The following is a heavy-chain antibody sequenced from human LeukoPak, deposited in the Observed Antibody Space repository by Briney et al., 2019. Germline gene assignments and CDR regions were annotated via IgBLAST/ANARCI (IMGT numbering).Heavy chain of an antibody. CDR3: ARYGARLQGMYYFDY. Sequence: SETLSLTCTVSGGSISSYYWSWTRQPPGKGLEWIGYIYYSGSTNYNPSLKSRVTISVDTSKNHFSLKLSSVTAADTAVYYCARYGARLQGMYYFDYWGQGTLVTVSS. D-gene: IGHD6-25*01. CDR2: IYYSGST. CDR1: GGSISSYY. V-gene: IGHV4-59*01. J-gene: IGHJ4*02.